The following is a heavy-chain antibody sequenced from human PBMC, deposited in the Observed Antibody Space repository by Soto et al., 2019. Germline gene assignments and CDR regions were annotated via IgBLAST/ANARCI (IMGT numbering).Heavy chain of an antibody. V-gene: IGHV1-8*01. Sequence: QVQLVQSGAEVKKPGASVKVSCKASGYTFTSYDINWVRQATGQGLEWMGWMNPNSGNTGYAQKCQGRVSLTRNTSISTAYMELSSLRSEDTAVDYCARRRRDPQRITIFGVVIHYGMDVWGQGTTVPVSS. D-gene: IGHD3-3*01. CDR1: GYTFTSYD. CDR3: ARRRRDPQRITIFGVVIHYGMDV. J-gene: IGHJ6*02. CDR2: MNPNSGNT.